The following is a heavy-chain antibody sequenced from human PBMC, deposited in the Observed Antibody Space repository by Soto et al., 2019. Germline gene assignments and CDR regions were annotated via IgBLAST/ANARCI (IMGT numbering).Heavy chain of an antibody. D-gene: IGHD2-15*01. Sequence: GASVKVSCKASGYSFTRYGISWVRQAPGQALEWMGWISAYNGNTNYAQKLQGRVTMTTDTSTSTAYMELRSLRSDDTAVYYCARSKVGAASYYYYGMDVWGQGTTVTVSS. CDR2: ISAYNGNT. J-gene: IGHJ6*02. V-gene: IGHV1-18*04. CDR3: ARSKVGAASYYYYGMDV. CDR1: GYSFTRYG.